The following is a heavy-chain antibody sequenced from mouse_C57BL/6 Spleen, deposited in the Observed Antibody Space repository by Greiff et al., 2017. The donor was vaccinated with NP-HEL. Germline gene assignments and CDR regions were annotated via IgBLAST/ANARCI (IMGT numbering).Heavy chain of an antibody. CDR2: INPSSGTP. CDR1: GYTFTSYW. D-gene: IGHD3-2*02. CDR3: AREEAWMAY. V-gene: IGHV1-7*01. Sequence: QVQLQQSGAELAKPGASVKLSCKASGYTFTSYWMHWVKQRPGQGLEWIGYINPSSGTPKYNQKFKDKATLTAAKSSSTAYMQLSSLTYVDSAVYYCAREEAWMAYWGQGTLVTVSA. J-gene: IGHJ3*01.